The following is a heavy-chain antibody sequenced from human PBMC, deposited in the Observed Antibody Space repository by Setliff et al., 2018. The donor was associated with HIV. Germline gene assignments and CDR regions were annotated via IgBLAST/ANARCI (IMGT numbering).Heavy chain of an antibody. V-gene: IGHV4-59*01. D-gene: IGHD3-10*01. CDR3: AREAYFFASGTYYFDS. J-gene: IGHJ4*02. CDR2: IYYTGAT. CDR1: GVSITSYY. Sequence: ASETLSLTCNVSGVSITSYYWSWIRQSPGKGLEWIGYIYYTGATNYNPSLKSRLTISLDTSKRQFSLILNSVTAADTALYFCAREAYFFASGTYYFDSWGQGTLVTVSS.